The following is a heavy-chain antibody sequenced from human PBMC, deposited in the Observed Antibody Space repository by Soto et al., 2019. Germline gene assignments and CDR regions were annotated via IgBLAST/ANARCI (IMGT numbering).Heavy chain of an antibody. V-gene: IGHV4-4*07. CDR2: IYGIGSV. J-gene: IGHJ5*02. CDR3: ARDHSDELRFGGGFDP. Sequence: QVQLQEAGPRLVQPSETLSLIGSVSGGAISGYYWSWIRQPAGKGLEWIGPIYGIGSVDYHPSLKRRVTMSVDTSKNHFSLKLSSVTAADTAVYYCARDHSDELRFGGGFDPWGQGILVTVSA. D-gene: IGHD3-16*01. CDR1: GGAISGYY.